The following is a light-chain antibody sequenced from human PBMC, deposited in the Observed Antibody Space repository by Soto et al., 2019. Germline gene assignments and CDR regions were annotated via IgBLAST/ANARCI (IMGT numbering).Light chain of an antibody. Sequence: EIVLTQSPATLSLSPGEGATLSCRASQSISSYLAWYQQKPGQAPRLLIYDASSMATGIPAWFSGSGSGTDFTITISSLEPEDFAVYYCQQRSDWPPWTFGQGTKVEIK. CDR2: DAS. J-gene: IGKJ1*01. V-gene: IGKV3-11*01. CDR3: QQRSDWPPWT. CDR1: QSISSY.